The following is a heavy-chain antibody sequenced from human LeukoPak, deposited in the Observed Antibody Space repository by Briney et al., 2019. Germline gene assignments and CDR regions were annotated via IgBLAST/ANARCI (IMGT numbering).Heavy chain of an antibody. D-gene: IGHD3-22*01. CDR1: GGSISSYY. CDR2: IYTSGST. Sequence: SETLSFTCTVSGGSISSYYWSWIRQPAGKGLEWIGRIYTSGSTNYNPSLKSRVTMSVDTSKNQFSLKLSSVTAADTAVYYCARDQPPEAYYDSSGYVFDYWGQGTLVTVSS. J-gene: IGHJ4*02. V-gene: IGHV4-4*07. CDR3: ARDQPPEAYYDSSGYVFDY.